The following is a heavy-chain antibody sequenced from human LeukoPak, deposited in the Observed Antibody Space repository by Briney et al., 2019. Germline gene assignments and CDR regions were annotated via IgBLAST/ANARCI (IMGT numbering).Heavy chain of an antibody. D-gene: IGHD3-9*01. J-gene: IGHJ4*02. Sequence: GGSLRLSCAASGFTLSTYAMSWVRQTPGKGLEWVAATSSSDAGTYHADSVRGRFTISRDNSKNTLYLQMNSLRAEDAAVYYCAKDPIDWGTIYFDYWGQGTLVTVSS. CDR2: TSSSDAGT. V-gene: IGHV3-23*01. CDR1: GFTLSTYA. CDR3: AKDPIDWGTIYFDY.